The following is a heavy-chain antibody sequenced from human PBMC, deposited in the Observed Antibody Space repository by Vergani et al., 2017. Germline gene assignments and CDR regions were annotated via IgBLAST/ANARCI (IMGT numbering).Heavy chain of an antibody. J-gene: IGHJ6*03. V-gene: IGHV5-51*03. CDR2: IYPGDSDT. CDR3: ARRYCISASCFRAGYMDV. Sequence: EVQLVQSGAEVKKPGESLKIACKTSGYSFTNYWIGWVRQMPGKGLEWMGIIYPGDSDTRYSPSVQGKGSISVDKSISTAYLQLSSLKASDSAMYYCARRYCISASCFRAGYMDVWGTGTKVTVSS. D-gene: IGHD2-2*01. CDR1: GYSFTNYW.